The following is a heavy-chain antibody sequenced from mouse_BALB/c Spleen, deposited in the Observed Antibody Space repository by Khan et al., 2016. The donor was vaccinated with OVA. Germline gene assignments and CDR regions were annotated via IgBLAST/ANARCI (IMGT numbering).Heavy chain of an antibody. CDR3: TRDRIDY. J-gene: IGHJ2*01. CDR1: GYTFTTYW. Sequence: VQLQESGAELAKPGASVKMSCKASGYTFTTYWMHWVKQRPGQGLEWIGYINPTSGYTEYNEKFKDRATLSADKSSSTAYMQLSSLTSEDSGVYYCTRDRIDYWGQGTTLTVSS. CDR2: INPTSGYT. V-gene: IGHV1-7*01.